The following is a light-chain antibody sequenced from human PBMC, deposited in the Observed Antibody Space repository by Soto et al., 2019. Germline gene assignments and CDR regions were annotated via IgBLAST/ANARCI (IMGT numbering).Light chain of an antibody. CDR3: QQYGSSPWT. CDR2: GAS. Sequence: EIVLTQSPGTLSLSPGERATLACRASQSVSSNYLAWYQQQPGQAPRLLIYGASSRATGTPDRFSGSGSGTDFTLTISRLEPEDIAVYYCQQYGSSPWTFGQGTKVEIK. J-gene: IGKJ1*01. V-gene: IGKV3-20*01. CDR1: QSVSSNY.